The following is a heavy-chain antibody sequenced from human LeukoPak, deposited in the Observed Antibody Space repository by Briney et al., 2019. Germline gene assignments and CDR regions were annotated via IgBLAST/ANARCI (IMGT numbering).Heavy chain of an antibody. CDR1: GFTLGDYY. V-gene: IGHV3-11*01. Sequence: GGSLRLSCAASGFTLGDYYMAWIRQAPGKGLEWVSYISNNRGSAKTYADSVKGRFTNSRDDAKNSLYLQMSSLRADDTAVYYCARDFRNKGMDVWSQGTTVTVSS. CDR2: ISNNRGSAK. D-gene: IGHD2/OR15-2a*01. CDR3: ARDFRNKGMDV. J-gene: IGHJ6*02.